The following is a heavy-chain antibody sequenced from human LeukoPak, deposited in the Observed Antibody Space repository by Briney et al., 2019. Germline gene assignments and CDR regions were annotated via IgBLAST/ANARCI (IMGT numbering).Heavy chain of an antibody. CDR1: GGSFSGYY. CDR3: ARASYDFWSGHFDY. CDR2: INHSGST. Sequence: AETLSLTCAVYGGSFSGYYWSWIRQPPGKGLEWIGEINHSGSTNYNPSLKSRVTISVDTSKNQFPLKLSSVTAADTAVYYCARASYDFWSGHFDYWGQGTLVTVSS. J-gene: IGHJ4*02. V-gene: IGHV4-34*01. D-gene: IGHD3-3*01.